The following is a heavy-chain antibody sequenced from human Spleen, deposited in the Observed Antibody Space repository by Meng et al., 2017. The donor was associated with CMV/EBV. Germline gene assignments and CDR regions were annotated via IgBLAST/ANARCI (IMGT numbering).Heavy chain of an antibody. CDR3: ATEKMGSVGY. CDR1: DVSISNSY. J-gene: IGHJ4*02. Sequence: VQLRGSGTALVTLSVSLAATGTVSDVSISNSYCRWLGKPAEKGRQWIGSIYTSGSNNYNPSIKSRVTMSVDTSKNQFSLKLSSVTAAATAVYYCATEKMGSVGYWGQGTLVTVSS. D-gene: IGHD2-15*01. CDR2: IYTSGSN. V-gene: IGHV4-4*07.